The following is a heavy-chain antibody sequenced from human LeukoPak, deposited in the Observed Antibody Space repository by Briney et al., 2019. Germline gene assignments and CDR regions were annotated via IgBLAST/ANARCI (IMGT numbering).Heavy chain of an antibody. D-gene: IGHD2-2*01. CDR1: GWSFNDYY. J-gene: IGHJ5*02. CDR2: INASGDT. Sequence: SETLSLTCAVYGWSFNDYYWNWIRQPPGKGLEWIGEINASGDTNYNPSLKSRVTISVDTSKKQFSLRLTSMIAADTALYYCARGQVPAARGYNWFDPWGQGTLVTVSS. V-gene: IGHV4-34*01. CDR3: ARGQVPAARGYNWFDP.